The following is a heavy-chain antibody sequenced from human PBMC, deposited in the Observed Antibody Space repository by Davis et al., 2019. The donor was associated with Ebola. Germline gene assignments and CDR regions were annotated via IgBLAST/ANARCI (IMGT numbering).Heavy chain of an antibody. CDR1: GYTFTSYA. J-gene: IGHJ6*04. Sequence: AASVKVSCKASGYTFTSYAMHWVRQAPGQRLEWLGWIHAGNGNTKYSQKFQGRVTITRDTSASTAYMELSSLRSEDTAVYYCARDWIAARPFYYGMDVWGKGTTVTVSS. CDR2: IHAGNGNT. V-gene: IGHV1-3*01. CDR3: ARDWIAARPFYYGMDV. D-gene: IGHD6-6*01.